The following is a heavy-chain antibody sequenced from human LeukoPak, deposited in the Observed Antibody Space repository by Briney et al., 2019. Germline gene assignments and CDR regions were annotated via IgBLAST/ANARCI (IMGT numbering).Heavy chain of an antibody. Sequence: PSETLSLTCSVSGGSVSSGPYYWSWIRQPPGKGLQWIGYIYFTGSTNYNPSLKSRVTISADTSKNQFSLRLNSVTATDTALYYCARRKLASDAFDIWGQGTLVSVSS. CDR1: GGSVSSGPYY. D-gene: IGHD1-1*01. CDR2: IYFTGST. V-gene: IGHV4-61*01. J-gene: IGHJ3*02. CDR3: ARRKLASDAFDI.